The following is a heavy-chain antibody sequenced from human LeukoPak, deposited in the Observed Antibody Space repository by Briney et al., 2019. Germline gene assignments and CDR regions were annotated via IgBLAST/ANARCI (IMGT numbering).Heavy chain of an antibody. D-gene: IGHD3-16*01. J-gene: IGHJ4*02. V-gene: IGHV4-61*01. Sequence: TSETLSLTCTVSGGSISSSSYYWSWIRQPPGKGLEWIGYIYYSGSTNYNPSLKSRVTISVDTSKNQFSLKLSSVTAADTAVYYCARDRGDFDYWGQGTLVTVSS. CDR1: GGSISSSSYY. CDR3: ARDRGDFDY. CDR2: IYYSGST.